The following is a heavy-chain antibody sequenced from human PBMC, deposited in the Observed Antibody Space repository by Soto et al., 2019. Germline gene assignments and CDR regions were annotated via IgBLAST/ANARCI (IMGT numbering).Heavy chain of an antibody. CDR1: GFTFSSYA. Sequence: GGSLRLSCAASGFTFSSYAMHWVRQAPGKGLEWVAVISYDGSNKYYADSVKGRFTISRDNSKNTLYLQMNSLRAEDTAVYYCARDPGFDIVPTMDFDYWGQGTLVTVSS. J-gene: IGHJ4*02. V-gene: IGHV3-30-3*01. CDR3: ARDPGFDIVPTMDFDY. D-gene: IGHD5-12*01. CDR2: ISYDGSNK.